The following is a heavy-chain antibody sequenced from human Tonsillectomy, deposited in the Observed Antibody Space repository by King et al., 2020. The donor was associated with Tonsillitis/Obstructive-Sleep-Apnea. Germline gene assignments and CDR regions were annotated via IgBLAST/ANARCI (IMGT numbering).Heavy chain of an antibody. D-gene: IGHD3-22*01. CDR1: EVTFSAYS. CDR2: ISYDGSNK. CDR3: ARDGLWVDCSGSSSTCLTSPVDY. V-gene: IGHV3-30*01. Sequence: VQLVESGGGVVQPGRSLRLSCAASEVTFSAYSMHWVRPAPGKGLEWVAVISYDGSNKYYADSARCRFSISRDNSKNTLYLQMNSLRASDTAVTYCARDGLWVDCSGSSSTCLTSPVDYWGQGTLVTVSS. J-gene: IGHJ4*02.